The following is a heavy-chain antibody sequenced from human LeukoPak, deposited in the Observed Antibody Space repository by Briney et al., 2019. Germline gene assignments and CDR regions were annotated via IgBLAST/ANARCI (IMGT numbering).Heavy chain of an antibody. CDR2: ISSSGSTI. V-gene: IGHV3-48*03. CDR1: GFTFSSYE. J-gene: IGHJ4*02. CDR3: AKDQYYYDSSGSLDY. D-gene: IGHD3-22*01. Sequence: PGGSLRLSCAASGFTFSSYEMNWVRQAPGKGLEWVSYISSSGSTIYYADSVKGRFTISRDNSNNTLFLQMNSLRTEDSAVYYCAKDQYYYDSSGSLDYWGQGTLVTVSS.